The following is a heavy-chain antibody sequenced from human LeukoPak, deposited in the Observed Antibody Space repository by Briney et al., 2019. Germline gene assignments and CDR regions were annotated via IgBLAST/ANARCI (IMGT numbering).Heavy chain of an antibody. V-gene: IGHV4-61*01. CDR3: ARGGTYYMSHAFDF. CDR1: GDPVSRGRYY. Sequence: KASETLSLTCTVSGDPVSRGRYYWSWIRQPPGKGLEWIGRIYITGSTNYNPSLKSRVTMSLDTSQNQFSLKLSSVTAADTAVYYCARGGTYYMSHAFDFWGQRTVVTVSS. J-gene: IGHJ3*01. D-gene: IGHD1-26*01. CDR2: IYITGST.